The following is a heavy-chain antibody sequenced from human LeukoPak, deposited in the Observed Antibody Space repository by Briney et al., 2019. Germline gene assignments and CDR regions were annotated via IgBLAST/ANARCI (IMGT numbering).Heavy chain of an antibody. CDR1: GYTFPNYG. J-gene: IGHJ4*02. Sequence: ASVKVSCKSSGYTFPNYGISWVRQAPGQGLEWMGWISAYNGNTNYAQKLQGRVTMSTDTSTNTGYMELRSLRSDDTAVYYCARWRDGYNYFDYWGQGTLVTVSS. V-gene: IGHV1-18*01. CDR2: ISAYNGNT. D-gene: IGHD5-24*01. CDR3: ARWRDGYNYFDY.